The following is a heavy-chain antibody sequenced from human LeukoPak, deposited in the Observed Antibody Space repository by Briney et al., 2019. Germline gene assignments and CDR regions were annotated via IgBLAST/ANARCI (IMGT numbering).Heavy chain of an antibody. Sequence: SETLSLTCAVSGGSISSSNWWSWVRQPPGKGLEWIGEIYHSGSTNYNPSLKSRVTISVDKSKNQFSLKLSSVTAADTAVYYCSVVVVVAATDNWFDPWGQGTLVTVSS. CDR1: GGSISSSNW. CDR2: IYHSGST. CDR3: SVVVVVAATDNWFDP. V-gene: IGHV4-4*02. D-gene: IGHD2-15*01. J-gene: IGHJ5*02.